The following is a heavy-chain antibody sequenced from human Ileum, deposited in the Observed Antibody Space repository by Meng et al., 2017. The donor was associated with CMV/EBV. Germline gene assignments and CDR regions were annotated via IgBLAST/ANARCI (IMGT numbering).Heavy chain of an antibody. V-gene: IGHV4-31*02. CDR1: GGSITSGDYY. J-gene: IGHJ4*02. D-gene: IGHD6-13*01. Sequence: SGGSITSGDYYWSWIRQHPGKGLEWIGYIYYSGNTYYTPSLKSRITISVDTSKNQFSLKLTSVTAADTAVYYCATEGYSASPLPFDCWGQGTLVTVSS. CDR2: IYYSGNT. CDR3: ATEGYSASPLPFDC.